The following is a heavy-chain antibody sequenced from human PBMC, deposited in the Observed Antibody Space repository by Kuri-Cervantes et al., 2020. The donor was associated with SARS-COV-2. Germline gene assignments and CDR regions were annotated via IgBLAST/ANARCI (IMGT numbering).Heavy chain of an antibody. J-gene: IGHJ3*02. CDR2: ISGSGGST. CDR3: AREGIVVDADAFDI. Sequence: GESLKISCAASGFTVSSNEMSWVRQAPGKGLEWVSAISGSGGSTYYADSVKGRFTISRDNSKNTLYLQMNSLRAEDAAVYYCAREGIVVDADAFDIWGQGTMVTVSS. V-gene: IGHV3-23*01. D-gene: IGHD2-2*01. CDR1: GFTVSSNE.